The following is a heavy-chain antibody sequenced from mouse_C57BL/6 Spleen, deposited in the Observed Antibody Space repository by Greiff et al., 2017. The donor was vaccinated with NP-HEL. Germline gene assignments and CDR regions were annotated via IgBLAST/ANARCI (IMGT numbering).Heavy chain of an antibody. Sequence: EVKLVESGGGLVKPGGSLKLSCAASGFTFSSYAMSWVRQTPAKRLEWVATISDGGSYTYYPDNVKGRFTISRDNAKNNLYLQMSHLKSEDTAMYYCAREGITTVPVYYFDYWGQGTTLTVSS. D-gene: IGHD1-1*01. J-gene: IGHJ2*01. CDR1: GFTFSSYA. CDR2: ISDGGSYT. CDR3: AREGITTVPVYYFDY. V-gene: IGHV5-4*01.